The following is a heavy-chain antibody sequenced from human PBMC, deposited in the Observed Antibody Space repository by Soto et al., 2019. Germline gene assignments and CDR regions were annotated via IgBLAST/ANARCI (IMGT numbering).Heavy chain of an antibody. J-gene: IGHJ4*02. D-gene: IGHD4-17*01. CDR2: ISGSGGTT. Sequence: GGSMRLSCAASGFTFDNYAMTWVRQAPGKGLEWVSTISGSGGTTYYADSVKGRFTISRDNSKDTLYLQMNSLRAEDTAVYYCAKDLYGDFDYWGQGTLVTVSS. V-gene: IGHV3-23*01. CDR3: AKDLYGDFDY. CDR1: GFTFDNYA.